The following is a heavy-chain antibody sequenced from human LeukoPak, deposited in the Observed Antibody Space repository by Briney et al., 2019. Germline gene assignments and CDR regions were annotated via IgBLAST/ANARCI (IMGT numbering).Heavy chain of an antibody. Sequence: ASVKVSCKASGGTFSSYAISWVRQAPGQGLEWMGGIIPIFGTANYAQKFQGRVTITADESTSTAYMELSSLRSEDTAVYYCARAPPHSSGWYYFDYWGQGTLVTVSS. V-gene: IGHV1-69*01. CDR1: GGTFSSYA. D-gene: IGHD6-19*01. CDR3: ARAPPHSSGWYYFDY. CDR2: IIPIFGTA. J-gene: IGHJ4*02.